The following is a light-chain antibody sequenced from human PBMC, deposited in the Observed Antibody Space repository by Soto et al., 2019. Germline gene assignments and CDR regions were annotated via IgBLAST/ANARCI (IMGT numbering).Light chain of an antibody. CDR1: QSVSSY. J-gene: IGKJ3*01. CDR2: DAS. CDR3: QQRSNWPPVT. Sequence: EIVLTQSPATPSLSPGERATLSCRASQSVSSYLAWYQQKPGQAPRLLIYDASNRATGIPARFSGSGSGTDFTLTISSLVPEDFAVYYCQQRSNWPPVTFGPGTKVDIK. V-gene: IGKV3-11*01.